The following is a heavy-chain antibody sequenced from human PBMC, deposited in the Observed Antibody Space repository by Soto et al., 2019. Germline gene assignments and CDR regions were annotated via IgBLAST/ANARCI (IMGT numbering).Heavy chain of an antibody. V-gene: IGHV4-34*01. D-gene: IGHD6-6*01. CDR3: ARAEYSRSQPYYGMDV. J-gene: IGHJ6*02. CDR2: INHSGST. Sequence: SEALSLPCAVYGGAVSGDYWSWVRQPPGKGLEWIGEINHSGSTNYNPSLKSRVTISVDTSKNQFSLKLSSVTAADTAVYYCARAEYSRSQPYYGMDVWGQGTTVTVSS. CDR1: GGAVSGDY.